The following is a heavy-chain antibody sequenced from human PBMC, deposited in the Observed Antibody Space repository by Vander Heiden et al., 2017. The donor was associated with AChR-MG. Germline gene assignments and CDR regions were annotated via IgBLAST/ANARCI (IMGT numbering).Heavy chain of an antibody. CDR3: ARGATVSFDN. V-gene: IGHV4-4*07. J-gene: IGHJ4*02. CDR1: SGSISNYY. CDR2: IYATGTT. Sequence: QLQLQQSGPGLVNPLETLSLTCTVSSGSISNYYWSWIRQPAGKGLEWIGRIYATGTTDDNPSLKSRVTMSVDTSKNQFSLKLSSVTAADTAVYYCARGATVSFDNWGQGTLVAVSP. D-gene: IGHD4-17*01.